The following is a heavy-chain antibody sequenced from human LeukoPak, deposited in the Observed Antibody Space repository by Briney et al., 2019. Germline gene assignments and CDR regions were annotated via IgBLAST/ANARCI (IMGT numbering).Heavy chain of an antibody. Sequence: XPGXXLEWVANIKQDGSEKYYVDSVKGRFTLSRDNAKNSLYLQMNSLRAEDTAVYYCAREKDYLDYWGQGTLVTVSS. CDR3: AREKDYLDY. CDR2: IKQDGSEK. J-gene: IGHJ4*02. V-gene: IGHV3-7*03.